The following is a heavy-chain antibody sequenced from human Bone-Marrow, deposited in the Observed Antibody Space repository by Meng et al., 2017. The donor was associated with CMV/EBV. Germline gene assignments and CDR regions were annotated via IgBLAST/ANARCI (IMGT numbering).Heavy chain of an antibody. CDR1: GGSISTNNW. CDR3: ARVVGCSSTSLSPEGVCYGMDV. Sequence: SETLSLTCAVSGGSISTNNWWSWVRQPPEKGLEWIGEIYHSGSTNYNPSLKSRVTISVDTSKNQFSLKLSSVTAADTAVYYCARVVGCSSTSLSPEGVCYGMDVWGQGTTVTVSS. D-gene: IGHD2-2*01. V-gene: IGHV4-4*02. CDR2: IYHSGST. J-gene: IGHJ6*02.